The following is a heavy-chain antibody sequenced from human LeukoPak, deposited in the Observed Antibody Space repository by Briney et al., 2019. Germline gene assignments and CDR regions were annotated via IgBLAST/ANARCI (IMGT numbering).Heavy chain of an antibody. Sequence: ASVEVSCKASGYTFTGYYMHWVRQAPGQGLEWMGWINPNSGGTNYAQKFQGRVTMTRDTSISTAYMELSRLRSDDTAVYYCARDLVAGYYYDSSGYRGYWGQGTLVTVSS. V-gene: IGHV1-2*02. J-gene: IGHJ4*02. D-gene: IGHD3-22*01. CDR3: ARDLVAGYYYDSSGYRGY. CDR2: INPNSGGT. CDR1: GYTFTGYY.